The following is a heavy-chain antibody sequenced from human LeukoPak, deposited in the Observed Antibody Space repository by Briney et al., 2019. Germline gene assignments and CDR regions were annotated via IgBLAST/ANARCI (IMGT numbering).Heavy chain of an antibody. CDR3: ARGLLAHAFDI. J-gene: IGHJ3*02. CDR2: IYYSGST. Sequence: PPETLSLTCTVSGGSISSYYWSWIRQPAGKGLEWIEYIYYSGSTNYNPSLKSRVTISVDTSKNQFSLKLSSVTAADTAVYYCARGLLAHAFDIWGQGTMVTVSS. V-gene: IGHV4-59*01. CDR1: GGSISSYY. D-gene: IGHD2-15*01.